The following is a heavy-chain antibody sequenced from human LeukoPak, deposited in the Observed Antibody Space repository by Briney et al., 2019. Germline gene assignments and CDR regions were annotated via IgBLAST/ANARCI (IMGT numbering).Heavy chain of an antibody. J-gene: IGHJ5*02. D-gene: IGHD2-2*02. V-gene: IGHV1-69*13. CDR3: ARAEVPAAISWFDP. CDR2: IIPIFGTA. Sequence: GASVKVSCKASGYTFTSYGISWVRQAPGQGLEWMGGIIPIFGTANYAQKFQGRVTITADESTSTAYMELSSLRSEDTAVYYCARAEVPAAISWFDPWGQGTLITVSS. CDR1: GYTFTSYG.